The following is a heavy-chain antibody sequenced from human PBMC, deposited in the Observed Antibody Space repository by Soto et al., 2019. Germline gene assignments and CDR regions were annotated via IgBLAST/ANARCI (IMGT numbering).Heavy chain of an antibody. CDR2: MNPNSGNT. J-gene: IGHJ5*02. D-gene: IGHD6-6*01. V-gene: IGHV1-8*01. CDR3: AREGGRQLANWFDP. Sequence: GXSVKVSCKASGYTFTSYDINWVRQATGQGLEWMGWMNPNSGNTGYAQKFQGRVTMTRNTSISTAYMELSSLRSEDTAVYYCAREGGRQLANWFDPWGQGTLVTVS. CDR1: GYTFTSYD.